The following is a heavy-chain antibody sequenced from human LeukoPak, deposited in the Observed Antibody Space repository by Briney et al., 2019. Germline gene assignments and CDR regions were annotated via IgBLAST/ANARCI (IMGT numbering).Heavy chain of an antibody. Sequence: PGGSLRLSCAASGFTFSTYSMSWVRLAPGKGLEWVSGISGSGANTYYADSVKGRFTISRDNSKNTLYLQMNSLRAEDTAVFYCAKYPASGGYFEYWGQGTLVSVSS. CDR2: ISGSGANT. CDR3: AKYPASGGYFEY. J-gene: IGHJ4*02. CDR1: GFTFSTYS. V-gene: IGHV3-23*01. D-gene: IGHD6-13*01.